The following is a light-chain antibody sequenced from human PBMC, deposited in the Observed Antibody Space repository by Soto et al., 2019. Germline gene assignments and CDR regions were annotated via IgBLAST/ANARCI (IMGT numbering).Light chain of an antibody. V-gene: IGLV2-14*03. CDR2: DVT. CDR3: TSYTTSSLYLV. CDR1: SSDVGGYNY. J-gene: IGLJ3*02. Sequence: QSALTQPASVSGSPGQSITISCTGTSSDVGGYNYVSWYQHHPGKAPKLMIYDVTNRPSGVSNRFSGSKSGNTASLTISGLQAEDEADYYCTSYTTSSLYLVFGGGTKLTVL.